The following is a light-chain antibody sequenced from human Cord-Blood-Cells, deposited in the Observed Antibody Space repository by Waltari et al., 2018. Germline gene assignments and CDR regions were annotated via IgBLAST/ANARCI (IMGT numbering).Light chain of an antibody. CDR2: KDS. J-gene: IGLJ3*02. V-gene: IGLV3-16*01. CDR1: ALPKKY. Sequence: SYELTQPPSVSVSLGQMARITCSGEALPKKYPYWYQQKPGQFPVLVIYKDSERPSGIPERFSGSSSGTIVTLTISGVQAEDEADYYCLSADSSGTWVFGGGTKLTVL. CDR3: LSADSSGTWV.